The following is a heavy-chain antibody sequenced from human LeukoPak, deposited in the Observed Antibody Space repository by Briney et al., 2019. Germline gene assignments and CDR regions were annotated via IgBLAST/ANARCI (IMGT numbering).Heavy chain of an antibody. J-gene: IGHJ5*02. V-gene: IGHV3-74*03. CDR3: ARDHCGSGTFWFDP. D-gene: IGHD3-10*01. CDR1: GFSFNFHW. CDR2: TNNDGSST. Sequence: GGSLRLSCAASGFSFNFHWMHWVRQAPGKGLVWVSRTNNDGSSTTYADSVKGRFTISRDNAKNTLNLQMHSLGVEDTAVYYCARDHCGSGTFWFDPWGQGTLVTVSS.